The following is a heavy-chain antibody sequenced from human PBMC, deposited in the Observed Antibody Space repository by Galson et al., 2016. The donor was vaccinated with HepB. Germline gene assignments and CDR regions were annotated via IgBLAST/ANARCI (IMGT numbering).Heavy chain of an antibody. V-gene: IGHV4-39*01. Sequence: SETLSLTCTVSGGSISSSAYYWGWIRQPPGKGLEWIGNFYYSGSIHYNPSLKSRVTVSVDTSKNQFSLNLRSVTAADTAVYYCARHLGDILNGYFSAALTKKYYFDYWGQGTLVTVSS. J-gene: IGHJ4*02. D-gene: IGHD3-9*01. CDR1: GGSISSSAYY. CDR3: ARHLGDILNGYFSAALTKKYYFDY. CDR2: FYYSGSI.